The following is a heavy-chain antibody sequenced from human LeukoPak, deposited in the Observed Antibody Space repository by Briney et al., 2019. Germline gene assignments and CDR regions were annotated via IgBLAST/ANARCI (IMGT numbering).Heavy chain of an antibody. D-gene: IGHD3-16*01. CDR1: GFTFSSYA. V-gene: IGHV3-23*01. CDR3: AKTRGGLWTGAFDI. Sequence: QTRGSLRLSCAASGFTFSSYAMRWGRQAPGKGLECVSTISGSGGITYYADSVKGRFTISRDNSKHTLYLQMNSLRAEDTAVYYCAKTRGGLWTGAFDIWGQGTMVTVSS. CDR2: ISGSGGIT. J-gene: IGHJ3*02.